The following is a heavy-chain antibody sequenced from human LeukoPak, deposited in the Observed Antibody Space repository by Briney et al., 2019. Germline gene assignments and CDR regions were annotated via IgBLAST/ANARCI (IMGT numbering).Heavy chain of an antibody. J-gene: IGHJ4*02. CDR3: AREGGSSGWGGFDY. CDR1: GFTFSSYD. V-gene: IGHV3-13*04. Sequence: PGGSQRLSSAASGFTFSSYDMHWVRQATGKGLEWVSAIGTAGDTYYPGSVKGRFTISRENAKNSLYLHMNSLRAGDTAVYYCAREGGSSGWGGFDYWGQATPATVSS. D-gene: IGHD6-25*01. CDR2: IGTAGDT.